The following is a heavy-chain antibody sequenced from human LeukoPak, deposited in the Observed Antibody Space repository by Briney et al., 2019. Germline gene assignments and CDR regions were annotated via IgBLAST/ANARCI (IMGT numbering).Heavy chain of an antibody. J-gene: IGHJ4*02. Sequence: HPGGSLRLSCAASGFTFSSYSMNWVRQAPGKRLEWVSYISSSSSSTIYYADSVKGRFTISRDNAKNSLYLQMNSLRAEDTAVYYCARDYYDSSGYVDYWGQGTLVTVSS. V-gene: IGHV3-48*01. CDR3: ARDYYDSSGYVDY. CDR2: ISSSSSSTI. D-gene: IGHD3-22*01. CDR1: GFTFSSYS.